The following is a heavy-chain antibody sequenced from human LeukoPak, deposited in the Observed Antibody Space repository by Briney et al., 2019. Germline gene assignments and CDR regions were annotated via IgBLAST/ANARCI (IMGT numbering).Heavy chain of an antibody. CDR1: GFTFSSYG. V-gene: IGHV3-30*02. CDR3: AKGATGVTTPIDY. Sequence: PAGGSLRLSCAASGFTFSSYGMPWVRRAPGKGLGWVAFIRYDGSNKYYADSVKGRFTISRDNSKNTLYLQMNSLRAEDTAVYYCAKGATGVTTPIDYWGQGTLVTVSS. CDR2: IRYDGSNK. D-gene: IGHD4-17*01. J-gene: IGHJ4*02.